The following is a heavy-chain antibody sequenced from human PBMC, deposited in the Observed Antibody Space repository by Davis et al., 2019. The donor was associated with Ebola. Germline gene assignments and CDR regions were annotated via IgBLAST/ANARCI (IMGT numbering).Heavy chain of an antibody. J-gene: IGHJ6*02. CDR1: GFTFTSYA. Sequence: GESLKISCAASGFTFTSYAMTWVRQAPGKGLEWVSAIIGSGVTTYYADSVKGRFTISRDNAKNTLYLQMNSLRAEDTAVYYCARVGYYYDSSGYSPRGMDVWGQGTTVTVSS. CDR2: IIGSGVTT. CDR3: ARVGYYYDSSGYSPRGMDV. V-gene: IGHV3-23*01. D-gene: IGHD3-22*01.